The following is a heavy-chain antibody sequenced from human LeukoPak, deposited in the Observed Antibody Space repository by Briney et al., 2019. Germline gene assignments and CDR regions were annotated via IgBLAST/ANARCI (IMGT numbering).Heavy chain of an antibody. J-gene: IGHJ3*02. D-gene: IGHD4-23*01. CDR2: INAGIGNT. Sequence: GASVKVSCKASGYTFAKYAIHWVRQAPGQRLEWMGWINAGIGNTKYSQKFQDRVAITRDTSASTAYMELSSLRSEDTSVYYCARTQGVYYGGNFGAFDIWARGQWSPSLQ. CDR3: ARTQGVYYGGNFGAFDI. CDR1: GYTFAKYA. V-gene: IGHV1-3*01.